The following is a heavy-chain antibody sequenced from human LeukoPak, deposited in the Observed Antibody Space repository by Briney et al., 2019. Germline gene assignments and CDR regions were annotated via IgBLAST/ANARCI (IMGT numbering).Heavy chain of an antibody. Sequence: GGSLRLSCAASGFTFSSYGMHWVRQAPGKGLEWVAFIRYDGSNKYYADSVKGRFTISRDNSKNTLYLQMNSLSSEDTAVYYCAKDRGPSYSSSWDFDDWGQGTLVTVSS. CDR1: GFTFSSYG. D-gene: IGHD6-13*01. J-gene: IGHJ4*02. CDR3: AKDRGPSYSSSWDFDD. CDR2: IRYDGSNK. V-gene: IGHV3-30*02.